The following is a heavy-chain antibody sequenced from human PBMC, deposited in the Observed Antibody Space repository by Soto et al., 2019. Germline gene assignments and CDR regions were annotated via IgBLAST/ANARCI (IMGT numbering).Heavy chain of an antibody. J-gene: IGHJ6*02. V-gene: IGHV4-31*03. CDR1: GGSISSGGYY. Sequence: SETLSLTCTVSGGSISSGGYYWSWIRQHPGKGLEWIGYIYYSGSTYYNPSLKSRVTISVDTSKNQFSLKLSSVTAADTAVYYCARDVGAYYDFWSGYRYGMDVWGQATTVTGSS. CDR3: ARDVGAYYDFWSGYRYGMDV. D-gene: IGHD3-3*01. CDR2: IYYSGST.